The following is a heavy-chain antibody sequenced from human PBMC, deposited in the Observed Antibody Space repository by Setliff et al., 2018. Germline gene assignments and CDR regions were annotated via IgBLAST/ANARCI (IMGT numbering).Heavy chain of an antibody. D-gene: IGHD2-15*01. J-gene: IGHJ5*02. V-gene: IGHV4-39*01. CDR3: GRGFSRIEGWGNWFDP. CDR2: IYDSGSS. CDR1: GGSVSNSGFF. Sequence: SETLSLTCTVSGGSVSNSGFFWGWLRQAPGKGLEWIGNIYDSGSSNYNASLKSRLIITRDTSKNQISLTLTSVTAADTAVYYCGRGFSRIEGWGNWFDPWGQGILVTVSS.